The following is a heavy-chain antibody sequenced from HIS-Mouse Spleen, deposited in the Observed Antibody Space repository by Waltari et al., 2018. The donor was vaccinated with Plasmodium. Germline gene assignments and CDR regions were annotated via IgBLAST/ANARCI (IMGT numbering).Heavy chain of an antibody. D-gene: IGHD6-6*01. CDR1: GFTFSSFA. J-gene: IGHJ4*02. CDR2: ISYDGSNK. V-gene: IGHV3-30*18. Sequence: QVQLVESGGGVVQLGRSLRLSCAASGFTFSSFAMHWVRQAPGRGLEWVAVISYDGSNKYYADSVKGRFTISRDKSKNTLYLQMNSLRAEDTAVYYCAKILSYSSSPEDYWGQGTLVTVSS. CDR3: AKILSYSSSPEDY.